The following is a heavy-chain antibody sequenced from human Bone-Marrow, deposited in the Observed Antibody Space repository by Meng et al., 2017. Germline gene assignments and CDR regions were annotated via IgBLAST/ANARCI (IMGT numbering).Heavy chain of an antibody. CDR1: GFTFSSYW. D-gene: IGHD6-13*01. CDR3: ARDRIAAAGIELPRGSADYDFDY. J-gene: IGHJ4*02. Sequence: GESLKISCVDSGFTFSSYWMNWVRQAPGQGLEWMGWISAYNGNTNYAQKLQGRVTMTTDTSTSTAYMELRSLRSDDTAVYYCARDRIAAAGIELPRGSADYDFDYWGQGTLVTVSS. V-gene: IGHV1-18*01. CDR2: ISAYNGNT.